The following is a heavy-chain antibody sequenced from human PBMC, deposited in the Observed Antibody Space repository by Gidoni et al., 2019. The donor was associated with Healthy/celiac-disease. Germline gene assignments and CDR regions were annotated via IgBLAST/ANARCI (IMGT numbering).Heavy chain of an antibody. CDR3: ARGTVAAAGRYFDL. Sequence: QVQLQESAPGLAKPSETLSLTCTVSGGSISSYYWSWIRQPPGKGLEWIGYIYYSGSTNYNPSLKSRVTISVDTSKNQFSLKLSSVTAADTAVYYCARGTVAAAGRYFDLWGRGTLVTVSS. CDR1: GGSISSYY. CDR2: IYYSGST. J-gene: IGHJ2*01. D-gene: IGHD6-13*01. V-gene: IGHV4-59*01.